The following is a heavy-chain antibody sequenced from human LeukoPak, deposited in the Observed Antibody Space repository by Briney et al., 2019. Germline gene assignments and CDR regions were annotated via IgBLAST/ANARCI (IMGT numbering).Heavy chain of an antibody. CDR3: ARDRAGYYYDRFDY. D-gene: IGHD3-22*01. Sequence: ASVKVSCKASGGTFSSYAISWVRQAPGQGLEWMGGIIPIFGTANYAQKFQGRVTITTDESTSTAYMELSSLRSEDTAVYYCARDRAGYYYDRFDYWGQGTLVTVSS. J-gene: IGHJ4*02. V-gene: IGHV1-69*05. CDR2: IIPIFGTA. CDR1: GGTFSSYA.